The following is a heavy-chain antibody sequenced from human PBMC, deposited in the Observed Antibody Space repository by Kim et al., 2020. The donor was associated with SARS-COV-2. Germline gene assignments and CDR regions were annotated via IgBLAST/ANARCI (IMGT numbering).Heavy chain of an antibody. Sequence: ADSVKGRCTSSRDNSKNKVYLQRSSLRAEDTDIYYCAKTEDSSSWSLFDYWGQGTLVTVSS. CDR3: AKTEDSSSWSLFDY. D-gene: IGHD6-13*01. V-gene: IGHV3-23*01. J-gene: IGHJ4*02.